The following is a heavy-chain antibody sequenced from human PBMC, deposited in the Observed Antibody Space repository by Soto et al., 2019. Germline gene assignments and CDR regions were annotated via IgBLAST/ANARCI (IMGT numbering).Heavy chain of an antibody. J-gene: IGHJ2*01. CDR3: ARVGHPEDSSGYPHWYFDL. D-gene: IGHD3-22*01. CDR2: INPNSGGT. Sequence: GASVKVSCKASGYTFTGYYMHWVRQAPGQGLEWMGWINPNSGGTNYAQKFQGRVTMTRDTSISSAYMELSRLRSDDTAVYYCARVGHPEDSSGYPHWYFDLYGRGTLVTVSS. CDR1: GYTFTGYY. V-gene: IGHV1-2*02.